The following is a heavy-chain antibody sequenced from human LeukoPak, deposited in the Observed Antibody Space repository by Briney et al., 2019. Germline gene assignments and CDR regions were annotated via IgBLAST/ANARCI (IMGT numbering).Heavy chain of an antibody. D-gene: IGHD2-2*01. J-gene: IGHJ4*02. CDR3: ARGPCSTSCHRSWYFDY. V-gene: IGHV4-34*01. CDR1: GGSFSVYY. Sequence: PSETLSLTCAVYGGSFSVYYWTCIPQPPRKGLGWIGEINHRRSTTYKPYLKRRVTISVDTSKNPFSLTLTSVTAADTAVYYCARGPCSTSCHRSWYFDYWGEGTLVTVSS. CDR2: INHRRST.